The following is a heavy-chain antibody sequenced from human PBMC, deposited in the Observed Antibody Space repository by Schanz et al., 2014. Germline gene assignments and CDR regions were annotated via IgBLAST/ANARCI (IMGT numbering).Heavy chain of an antibody. CDR2: MNPTTGNR. CDR3: AIRYGDRPL. D-gene: IGHD4-17*01. CDR1: GYSFTTYD. V-gene: IGHV1-8*01. J-gene: IGHJ4*02. Sequence: QVQLVQSGAEAKKPGASVRVSCKASGYSFTTYDVNWVRQATGQGLEWMGWMNPTTGNRCYAQSFQGRVTMTRDTSLKTADMKRTDQKVKDAGLYCCAIRYGDRPLWGQGTLIAVSS.